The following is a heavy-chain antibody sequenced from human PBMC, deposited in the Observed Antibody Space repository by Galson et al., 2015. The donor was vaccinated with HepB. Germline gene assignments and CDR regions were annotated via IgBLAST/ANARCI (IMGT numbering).Heavy chain of an antibody. CDR2: ISYDGNNK. CDR3: AKEKEVGGGDYFFGPFFYGIDV. J-gene: IGHJ6*02. V-gene: IGHV3-30*18. CDR1: GFTFSNYA. D-gene: IGHD2-21*01. Sequence: SLRLSCAASGFTFSNYAMHWVRQAPGKGLEWVSVISYDGNNKYYADSVKGRFTISRDSSESTLHLQMNSLRAEDTAVYYCAKEKEVGGGDYFFGPFFYGIDVWGQGTTVTVSS.